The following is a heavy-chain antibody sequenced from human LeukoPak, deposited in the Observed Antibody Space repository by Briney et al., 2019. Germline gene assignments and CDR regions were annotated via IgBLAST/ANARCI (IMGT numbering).Heavy chain of an antibody. D-gene: IGHD3-10*01. CDR2: IKSKTDGGTT. CDR1: GFTFSNAW. Sequence: GGSLRLSCAASGFTFSNAWMSWVRQAPGKGLEWVGRIKSKTDGGTTDYAAPVKGRFTISRDDSKNTLYLQMNSLKTEDTAVYYCTSITGKGYYFDYWGQGTLVTVSS. CDR3: TSITGKGYYFDY. V-gene: IGHV3-15*01. J-gene: IGHJ4*02.